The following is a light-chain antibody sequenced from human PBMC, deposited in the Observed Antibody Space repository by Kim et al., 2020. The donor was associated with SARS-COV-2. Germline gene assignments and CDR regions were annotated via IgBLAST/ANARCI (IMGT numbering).Light chain of an antibody. CDR2: GKN. CDR3: NSRDSSGNQHV. J-gene: IGLJ1*01. Sequence: LGQTVRITCQGDSLRPYVASWYQQKPGQAPLLVIYGKNDRPSGIPDRFSGSRSGNTASLTITGAQAEDEGDYYCNSRDSSGNQHVFGPGTKVTVL. CDR1: SLRPYV. V-gene: IGLV3-19*01.